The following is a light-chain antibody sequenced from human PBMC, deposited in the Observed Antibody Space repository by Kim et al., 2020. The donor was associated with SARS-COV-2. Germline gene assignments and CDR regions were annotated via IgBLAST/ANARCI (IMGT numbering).Light chain of an antibody. V-gene: IGLV2-23*02. CDR3: CSYAGSSTFHVV. CDR2: EVS. Sequence: SITSSCTGTSSDVGSYNLVSWYQQHPGKAPKIMIYEVSKRPSGVSNRFSGSKSGNTASLTISGLQAEDEADYYCCSYAGSSTFHVVFGGGTQLTV. J-gene: IGLJ2*01. CDR1: SSDVGSYNL.